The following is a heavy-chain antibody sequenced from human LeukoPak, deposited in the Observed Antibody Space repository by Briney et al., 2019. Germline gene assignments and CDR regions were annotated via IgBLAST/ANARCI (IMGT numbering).Heavy chain of an antibody. J-gene: IGHJ4*02. CDR2: INQDGSEK. CDR3: ARDRPSGSYYREYYFDS. V-gene: IGHV3-7*01. CDR1: GFTFSSYW. D-gene: IGHD3-10*01. Sequence: GGSLRLSCAASGFTFSSYWMSWVRQAPGKGLEWVANINQDGSEKYYVDSVKGRFTISRDNAKNSLYLQMNSLRAEDTAVYCCARDRPSGSYYREYYFDSWGRGTLVTVSS.